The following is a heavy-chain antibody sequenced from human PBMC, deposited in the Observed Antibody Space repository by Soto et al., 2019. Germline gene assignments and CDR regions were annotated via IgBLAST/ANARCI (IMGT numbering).Heavy chain of an antibody. Sequence: GGSLRLSCAASGFTFSSSAMGWVRQAPGKGLEWVSVVSGSGSTTYYADSGKGRFTISRGNSNNTLYLQMNRLRAEDTAVYYCAKGPLTSGYVPYDYWGQGTLVTVSS. CDR1: GFTFSSSA. D-gene: IGHD2-2*01. CDR3: AKGPLTSGYVPYDY. V-gene: IGHV3-23*01. CDR2: VSGSGSTT. J-gene: IGHJ4*02.